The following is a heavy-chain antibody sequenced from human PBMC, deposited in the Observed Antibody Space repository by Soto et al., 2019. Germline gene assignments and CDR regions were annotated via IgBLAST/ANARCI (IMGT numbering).Heavy chain of an antibody. V-gene: IGHV3-48*01. Sequence: EVQLVESGGGLVQPGGSLRLSCATSGFAFSTYSMNWVRQAPGKGLEWISYLSSSSRISYYADSVKGRFTISRDNAKNSLFLQMDSLRVEDTGVYYCASEPGIVEDYWGQGTLVAVSS. CDR2: LSSSSRIS. D-gene: IGHD2-21*01. CDR3: ASEPGIVEDY. CDR1: GFAFSTYS. J-gene: IGHJ4*02.